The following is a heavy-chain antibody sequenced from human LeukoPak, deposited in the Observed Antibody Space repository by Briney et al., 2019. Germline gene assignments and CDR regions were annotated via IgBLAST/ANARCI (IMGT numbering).Heavy chain of an antibody. CDR1: GGSISSYY. CDR3: ARVAYSSGWHDAFDT. CDR2: IYYSGST. V-gene: IGHV4-59*01. Sequence: SETLSLTCTVSGGSISSYYWSWIRQPPGKGLEWIGYIYYSGSTNYNPSLKSRVTISVDTSKNQFSLKLSSVTAADTAVYYCARVAYSSGWHDAFDTWGQGTMVTVSS. J-gene: IGHJ3*02. D-gene: IGHD6-19*01.